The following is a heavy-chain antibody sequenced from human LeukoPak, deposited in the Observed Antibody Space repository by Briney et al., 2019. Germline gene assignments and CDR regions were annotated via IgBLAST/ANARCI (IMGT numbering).Heavy chain of an antibody. CDR3: ARRVDATRWFDP. Sequence: GGSLRLSCAASGFTFSNYFMHWVRQAPGKGLVWVSRISGDGTTTMYADSVKGRFTISRDNAKNTLCLQMNSLRDEDTAVYYCARRVDATRWFDPWGQGTLVAVSS. V-gene: IGHV3-74*03. CDR2: ISGDGTTT. J-gene: IGHJ5*02. D-gene: IGHD2-15*01. CDR1: GFTFSNYF.